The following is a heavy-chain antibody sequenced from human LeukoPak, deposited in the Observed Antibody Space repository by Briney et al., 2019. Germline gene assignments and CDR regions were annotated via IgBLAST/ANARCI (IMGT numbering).Heavy chain of an antibody. V-gene: IGHV1-18*01. Sequence: ASVTVSCKASGYTFTSYDISWVRQAPGQGLEWMGWVSGYNGNTDYAQKFQGRVTMTTDTSTSTAYMELRSLRSDDTAVYYCATDSGMYYAYWGPGTLVTVSS. D-gene: IGHD1-26*01. CDR2: VSGYNGNT. CDR3: ATDSGMYYAY. J-gene: IGHJ4*02. CDR1: GYTFTSYD.